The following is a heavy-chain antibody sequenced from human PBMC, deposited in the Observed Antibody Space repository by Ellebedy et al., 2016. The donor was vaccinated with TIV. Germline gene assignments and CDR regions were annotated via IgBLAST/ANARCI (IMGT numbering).Heavy chain of an antibody. CDR1: GASITSYY. D-gene: IGHD3-3*01. J-gene: IGHJ6*02. Sequence: SETLSLTCDVSGASITSYYWSWIRQPAGKGLEWIGRMHTTGSFNYNPSLKSRVTISVDTPGSQISLKLSSVTAADTAVYYCTRDFLIGATVYEFYGMDVWGQGTTLTVSS. CDR2: MHTTGSF. V-gene: IGHV4-4*07. CDR3: TRDFLIGATVYEFYGMDV.